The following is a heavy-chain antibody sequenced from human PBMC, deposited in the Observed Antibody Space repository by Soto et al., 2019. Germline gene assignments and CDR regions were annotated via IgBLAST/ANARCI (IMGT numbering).Heavy chain of an antibody. CDR3: ARGPFYVDV. D-gene: IGHD3-16*01. CDR1: GFTFSSHW. Sequence: LRLSCAASGFTFSSHWMHWVRQAPGKGLVWVSRIDGAGTTTYYADSVQGRFTVSRDNAKNTLFLQMNSLRAEDTALYYCARGPFYVDVWGQGTTVTVSS. CDR2: IDGAGTTT. V-gene: IGHV3-74*01. J-gene: IGHJ6*02.